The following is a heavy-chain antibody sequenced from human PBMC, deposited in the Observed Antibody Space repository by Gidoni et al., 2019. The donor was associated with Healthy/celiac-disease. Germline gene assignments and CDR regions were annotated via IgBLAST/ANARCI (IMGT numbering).Heavy chain of an antibody. CDR3: AHRPIAARPDANAFDI. J-gene: IGHJ3*02. D-gene: IGHD6-6*01. V-gene: IGHV2-5*01. Sequence: QITLQESGPTLVNPTQPLTLTCTFSGFSLSTSGVGVGWIRHPPGKALAWLALIYWNDDKRYSPSLKSRLTITKDTSKNQVVLTMTNMDPVDTATYYCAHRPIAARPDANAFDIWGQGTMVTVSS. CDR1: GFSLSTSGVG. CDR2: IYWNDDK.